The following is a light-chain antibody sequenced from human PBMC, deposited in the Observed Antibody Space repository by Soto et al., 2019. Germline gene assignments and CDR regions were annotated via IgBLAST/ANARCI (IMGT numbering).Light chain of an antibody. J-gene: IGKJ1*01. CDR3: QQYCTTPHS. CDR1: QSVLKRSNNKNY. V-gene: IGKV4-1*01. Sequence: DIVMTQSPDSLAVSLGERGTINCKSSQSVLKRSNNKNYLSWYQQKPGQPPKLLISWASTRESGVPDRFSGSGSGKDFTLTRSGLQAEDVAVYYFQQYCTTPHSVGEGTNVEIK. CDR2: WAS.